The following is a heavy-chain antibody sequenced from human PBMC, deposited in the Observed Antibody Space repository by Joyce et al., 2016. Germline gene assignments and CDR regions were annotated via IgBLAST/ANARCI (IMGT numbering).Heavy chain of an antibody. Sequence: QVQLQESGPGLVKPSETLSLTCTVSGDSINNGDYYWAWLRQPPGKGLEWIGSLQEATTTCYDPSLKSRMFMSVDTSKNQFSLKVDSVTAADTAVYYCARDFSMIIDVFELWGLGTLVTVSS. CDR2: LQEATTT. CDR3: ARDFSMIIDVFEL. J-gene: IGHJ3*01. D-gene: IGHD3-22*01. CDR1: GDSINNGDYY. V-gene: IGHV4-39*07.